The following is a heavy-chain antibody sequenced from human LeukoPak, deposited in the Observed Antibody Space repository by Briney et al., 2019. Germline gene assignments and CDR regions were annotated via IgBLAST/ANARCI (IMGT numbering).Heavy chain of an antibody. J-gene: IGHJ4*02. CDR1: GDSVSSNNAA. CDR3: ARSADWDFDY. Sequence: SQTLSLTCGISGDSVSSNNAAWNWIRQSPSRGLEWLGRTYYRSKWYNDYAVSMKGRITINPDTPKNQFSLQLNSVTPEDTAVYYCARSADWDFDYWGQGTLVTVSS. V-gene: IGHV6-1*01. CDR2: TYYRSKWYN. D-gene: IGHD3/OR15-3a*01.